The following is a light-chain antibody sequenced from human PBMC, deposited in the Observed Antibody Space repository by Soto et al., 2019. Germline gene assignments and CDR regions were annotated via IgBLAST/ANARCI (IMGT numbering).Light chain of an antibody. CDR1: QSVSSNY. CDR2: GAS. CDR3: QQYGNSPRT. V-gene: IGKV3-20*01. Sequence: EIVLTQSPGTLSLSPGERASLSCRASQSVSSNYVAWFQQKPGQAPRLLIYGASSRATGIPDRFSGSGSGTDFTLTISRLEPEDSAVYYCQQYGNSPRTFGQGTRLEIK. J-gene: IGKJ5*01.